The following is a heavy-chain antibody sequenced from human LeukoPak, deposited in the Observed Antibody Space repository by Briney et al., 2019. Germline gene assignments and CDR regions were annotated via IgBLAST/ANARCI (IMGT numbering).Heavy chain of an antibody. V-gene: IGHV3-74*01. CDR1: GFTFSTYW. CDR3: AKAVDTAKRGFDY. D-gene: IGHD5-18*01. CDR2: IHSGGSTT. J-gene: IGHJ4*02. Sequence: GGSLRLACAASGFTFSTYWMHWVRQAPGKGLVWVARIHSGGSTTSYADSVKGRFTISRDNAKNTLYLRMNSLRAEDSAVYYCAKAVDTAKRGFDYWGQGTLVTVSS.